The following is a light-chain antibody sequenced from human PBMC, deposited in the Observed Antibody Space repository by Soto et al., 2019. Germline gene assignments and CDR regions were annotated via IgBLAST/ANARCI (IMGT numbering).Light chain of an antibody. V-gene: IGLV1-51*01. CDR1: SSNIGNNY. CDR2: DNN. J-gene: IGLJ3*02. CDR3: GTWDSSLIAGLV. Sequence: QSVLTQPPSVSAAPGQKVTISCSGSSSNIGNNYVSWYQHLPGTAPKLLIYDNNKRPSGIPDRFSGSKSGTSATLDITGLQPGDEADYYCGTWDSSLIAGLVFGGGTKLTVL.